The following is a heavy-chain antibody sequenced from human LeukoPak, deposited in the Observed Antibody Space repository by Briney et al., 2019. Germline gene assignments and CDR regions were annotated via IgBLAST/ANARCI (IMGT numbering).Heavy chain of an antibody. J-gene: IGHJ3*02. CDR1: GGSISSYY. Sequence: SETLSLTCTVSGGSISSYYWSWIRQPPGKGLEWIGYIYYSGSTNYNPSLKSRVTISVDTSKSQFSLKLSSVTAADTAVYYCAREGVPTKAFDIWGQGTMVTVSS. CDR3: AREGVPTKAFDI. D-gene: IGHD2-8*01. V-gene: IGHV4-59*01. CDR2: IYYSGST.